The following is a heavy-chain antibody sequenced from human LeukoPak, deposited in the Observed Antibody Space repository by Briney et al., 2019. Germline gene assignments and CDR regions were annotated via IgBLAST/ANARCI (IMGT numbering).Heavy chain of an antibody. D-gene: IGHD1-26*01. J-gene: IGHJ4*02. V-gene: IGHV4-59*08. CDR1: GGAISTYY. Sequence: SEPLSLTCTVSGGAISTYYWSWIRQPPGKGLEWIGYINYSGNTKYNPSLKGRLTISVDTSKNQFSLKLRSVTAADTAVYYCARHSGSYYDFDYWGQGTLVTVSS. CDR3: ARHSGSYYDFDY. CDR2: INYSGNT.